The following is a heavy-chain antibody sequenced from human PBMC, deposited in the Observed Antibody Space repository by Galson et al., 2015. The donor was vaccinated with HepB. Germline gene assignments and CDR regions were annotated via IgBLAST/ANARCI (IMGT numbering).Heavy chain of an antibody. CDR3: ARDAPDDYDTSGHLDY. D-gene: IGHD3-22*01. CDR2: ISYDGNNK. J-gene: IGHJ4*02. Sequence: SLRLSCAASGFIFTSYGFHWVRQAPGKGLEWVAFISYDGNNKYYVDSVKGRFAISRDKSKNTVSLQMSSLRAEGTAIYYCARDAPDDYDTSGHLDYWGQGTLVTVSS. V-gene: IGHV3-30*03. CDR1: GFIFTSYG.